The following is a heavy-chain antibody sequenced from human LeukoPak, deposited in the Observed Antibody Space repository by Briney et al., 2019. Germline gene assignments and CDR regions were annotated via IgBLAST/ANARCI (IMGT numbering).Heavy chain of an antibody. Sequence: SEPLPLPCSVSGVPISSYYWSWIRQPPGKGLEWVGYIYSTGSSNYIPSLKSRVTISVDTSKNQSSLKLRSVTAADTAVDFCARDRHGTGSAHSFDPWGQGTLVTVSS. CDR3: ARDRHGTGSAHSFDP. CDR1: GVPISSYY. CDR2: IYSTGSS. V-gene: IGHV4-59*01. J-gene: IGHJ5*02. D-gene: IGHD3-10*01.